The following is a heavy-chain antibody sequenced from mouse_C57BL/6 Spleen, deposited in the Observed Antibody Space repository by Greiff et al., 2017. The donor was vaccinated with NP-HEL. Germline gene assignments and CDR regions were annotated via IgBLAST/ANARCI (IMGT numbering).Heavy chain of an antibody. CDR3: TRKAYGGFAY. J-gene: IGHJ3*01. D-gene: IGHD1-1*01. CDR2: IDPETGGT. V-gene: IGHV1-15*01. CDR1: GYTFTDYE. Sequence: QVQLKESGAELVRPGASVTLSCKASGYTFTDYEMHWVKQTPVHGLEWIGAIDPETGGTAYNQKFKGKAILTADKSSSTAYMELRSLTSEDSAVYYCTRKAYGGFAYWGQGTLVTVSA.